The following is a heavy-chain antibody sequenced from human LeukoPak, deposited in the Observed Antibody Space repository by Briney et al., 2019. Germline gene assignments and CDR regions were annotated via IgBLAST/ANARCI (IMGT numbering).Heavy chain of an antibody. Sequence: PEASVKVSCKASGYTFTSYDINWVRQATGQGLEWMGWMNPNSGNTGYAQKFQGRVTMTRNTSISTAYMELSSLRSEDTAVYYCATGRPPQTGPIQGWFDPWGQGTLVTVSS. J-gene: IGHJ5*02. CDR1: GYTFTSYD. CDR2: MNPNSGNT. V-gene: IGHV1-8*01. CDR3: ATGRPPQTGPIQGWFDP. D-gene: IGHD1/OR15-1a*01.